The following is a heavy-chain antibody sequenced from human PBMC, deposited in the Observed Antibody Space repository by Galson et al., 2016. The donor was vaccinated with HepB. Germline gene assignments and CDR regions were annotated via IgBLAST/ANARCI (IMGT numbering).Heavy chain of an antibody. D-gene: IGHD5-24*01. CDR2: IYPGDSHT. CDR3: ARHLRDDYNRRLDY. V-gene: IGHV5-51*01. J-gene: IGHJ4*02. CDR1: GYTFSSYR. Sequence: QSGAEVKKPGESLKISCKGSGYTFSSYRIGWVRQMPGKGLEWMGLIYPGDSHTRYSPPLQGQVTISADKSISTASLQWSSLKASATAIDYGARHLRDDYNRRLDYWGQGTLVTVSS.